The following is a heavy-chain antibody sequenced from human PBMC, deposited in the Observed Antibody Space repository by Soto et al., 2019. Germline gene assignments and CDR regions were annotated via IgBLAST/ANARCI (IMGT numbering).Heavy chain of an antibody. Sequence: GGSLRLSCAASGFTFSSYAMHWVRQAPGKGLEWVAVISYDGSNKYYADSVKGRFTISRDNSKNTLYLQMNSLRAEDTAVYYCARGAITGSTLPVDYWGQGTLVTVSS. V-gene: IGHV3-30-3*01. D-gene: IGHD1-7*01. J-gene: IGHJ4*02. CDR3: ARGAITGSTLPVDY. CDR1: GFTFSSYA. CDR2: ISYDGSNK.